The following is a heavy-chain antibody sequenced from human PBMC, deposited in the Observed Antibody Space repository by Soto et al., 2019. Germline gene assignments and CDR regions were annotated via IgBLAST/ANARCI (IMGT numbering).Heavy chain of an antibody. J-gene: IGHJ5*02. CDR1: GYRFTSYW. CDR3: ATRLAHKEPSSSRPTSPWFDP. D-gene: IGHD1-1*01. CDR2: IYPGDSDT. V-gene: IGHV5-51*01. Sequence: EVQLVQSGAEVKKPGESLKISCKGSGYRFTSYWIGWVRQMPGKGLEWVGIIYPGDSDTRYSPSFEGQVTISADKSISNASLQWNSLQASDTAVYYCATRLAHKEPSSSRPTSPWFDPWGQGTLVTVSS.